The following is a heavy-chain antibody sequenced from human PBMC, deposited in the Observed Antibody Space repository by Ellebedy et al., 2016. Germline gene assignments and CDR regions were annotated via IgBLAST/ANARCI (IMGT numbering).Heavy chain of an antibody. CDR2: INPNSGGT. D-gene: IGHD2-2*01. J-gene: IGHJ6*02. V-gene: IGHV1-2*02. CDR3: ARVGNPNVSQGYSSTWTRNHYYGMDV. CDR1: GYTFTAYY. Sequence: ASVKVSCXASGYTFTAYYMHWVRQAPGQGLEWMGWINPNSGGTNYAQKFQGRVTMTRDTSISTAYMELMRLRSDDTAVYYCARVGNPNVSQGYSSTWTRNHYYGMDVWGQGTTVIVSS.